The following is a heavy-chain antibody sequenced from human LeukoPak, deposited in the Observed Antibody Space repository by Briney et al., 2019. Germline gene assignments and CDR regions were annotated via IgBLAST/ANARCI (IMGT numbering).Heavy chain of an antibody. V-gene: IGHV3-48*03. CDR3: ARGWRSDY. D-gene: IGHD3-3*01. CDR2: IGSSGTNK. Sequence: LPGGSLRLSCAASGFIFSSYEMNWVRQAPGKGLEWISYIGSSGTNKYYADSVNGRFTISRDNAKSSLYLQMDSLRAEDTAVYYCARGWRSDYWGQGTLVTVSS. J-gene: IGHJ4*02. CDR1: GFIFSSYE.